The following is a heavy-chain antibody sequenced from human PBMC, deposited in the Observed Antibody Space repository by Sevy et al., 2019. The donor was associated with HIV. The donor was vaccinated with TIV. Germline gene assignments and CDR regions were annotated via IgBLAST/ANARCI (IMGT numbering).Heavy chain of an antibody. V-gene: IGHV3-48*03. D-gene: IGHD1-26*01. CDR3: ARDLPPSATIVPHFDY. CDR1: GFAFSSYA. CDR2: ITSSGTTI. Sequence: GGSLRLSCAASGFAFSSYAMHWVRQTPGKGLEWVLYITSSGTTINYADSVKGRFTISRDNAKNSLYLQMNSLRVKDTAVYYCARDLPPSATIVPHFDYWGQGTLVTVSS. J-gene: IGHJ4*02.